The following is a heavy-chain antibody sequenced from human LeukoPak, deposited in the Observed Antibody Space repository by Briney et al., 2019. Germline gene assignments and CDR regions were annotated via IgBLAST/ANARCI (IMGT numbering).Heavy chain of an antibody. CDR3: ARDMRIAARPDRHAFDI. J-gene: IGHJ3*02. Sequence: GASVKVSCKASGYTFTGYFMHWVRQAPGQGLEWMGWINPNSGGTNYAQKFQGRVTMTRDTSISTAYMELSRLRSDDTAVYYCARDMRIAARPDRHAFDIWGQGTMVTVSS. V-gene: IGHV1-2*02. CDR2: INPNSGGT. D-gene: IGHD6-6*01. CDR1: GYTFTGYF.